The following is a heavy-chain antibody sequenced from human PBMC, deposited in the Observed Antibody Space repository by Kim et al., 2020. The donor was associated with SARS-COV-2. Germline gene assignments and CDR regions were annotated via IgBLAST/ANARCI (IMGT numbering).Heavy chain of an antibody. D-gene: IGHD3-16*01. Sequence: GGSLRLSCAASGFTFSSYGMHWVRQAPGKGLEWVAVISYDGSNKYYADSVKGRFTISRDNSKNTLYLQMNSLRAEDTAVYYCAKDAYDYVWGSYKWFDPWGQGTLVTVSS. CDR1: GFTFSSYG. J-gene: IGHJ5*02. V-gene: IGHV3-30*18. CDR2: ISYDGSNK. CDR3: AKDAYDYVWGSYKWFDP.